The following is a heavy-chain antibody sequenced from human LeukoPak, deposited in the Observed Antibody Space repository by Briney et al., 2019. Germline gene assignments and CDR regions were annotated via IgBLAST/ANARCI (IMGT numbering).Heavy chain of an antibody. Sequence: PGESLKISCKGSGYSFTSYWIGWVRQMPGKGLEWMGIIYPGDSDTRYSPSFQGQVTISADKSISTAYLQWSSLKASDTAVYYCARHVVVVAATPQSYYMDVWGKGTTVTVSS. CDR3: ARHVVVVAATPQSYYMDV. CDR1: GYSFTSYW. CDR2: IYPGDSDT. D-gene: IGHD2-15*01. J-gene: IGHJ6*03. V-gene: IGHV5-51*01.